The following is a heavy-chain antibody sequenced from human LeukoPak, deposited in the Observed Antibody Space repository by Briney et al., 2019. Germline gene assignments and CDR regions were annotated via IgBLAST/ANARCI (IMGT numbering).Heavy chain of an antibody. D-gene: IGHD6-13*01. CDR1: GGSVSSTTYY. V-gene: IGHV4-61*02. CDR2: IYTSGST. J-gene: IGHJ4*02. Sequence: SETLSLTCTVSGGSVSSTTYYWSWIRQPAGKGLEWIGRIYTSGSTNYNPSLKSRVTMSVDTSKNQFSLKLSSVTAADTAVYYCARDLFQGIAAAVPFDYWGQGTLVTVSS. CDR3: ARDLFQGIAAAVPFDY.